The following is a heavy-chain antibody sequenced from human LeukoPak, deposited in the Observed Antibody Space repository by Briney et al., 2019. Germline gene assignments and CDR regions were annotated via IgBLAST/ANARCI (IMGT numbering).Heavy chain of an antibody. V-gene: IGHV3-23*01. D-gene: IGHD3-22*01. CDR3: AKDLGPGLFTMIVVLDY. Sequence: GGSLRLSCAASGFTFSSYAMSWVRQAPGKGLEWVSAISGSGGSTYYADSVKGRFTISRDNSKNTLYLQMNSLRAEDTAVYYCAKDLGPGLFTMIVVLDYWGQGTLVTVSS. CDR2: ISGSGGST. CDR1: GFTFSSYA. J-gene: IGHJ4*02.